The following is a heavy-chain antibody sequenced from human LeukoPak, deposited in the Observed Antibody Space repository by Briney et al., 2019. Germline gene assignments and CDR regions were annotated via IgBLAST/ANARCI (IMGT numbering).Heavy chain of an antibody. D-gene: IGHD3-22*01. CDR2: ISSIGSTI. CDR3: ARDGPVDSSGYYPFDH. Sequence: QPGGSLRLSCAVSGFTFSSYSMNWVRQAPGKGREWVSYISSIGSTIYYSDSVKGRFTISRDNAKKSLYLQMNSLRVDDTAVYYCARDGPVDSSGYYPFDHWGQGTLVTVSS. V-gene: IGHV3-48*04. CDR1: GFTFSSYS. J-gene: IGHJ4*02.